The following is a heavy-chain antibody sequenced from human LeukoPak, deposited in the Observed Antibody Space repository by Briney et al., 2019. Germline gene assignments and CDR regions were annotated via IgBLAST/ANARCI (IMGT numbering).Heavy chain of an antibody. V-gene: IGHV3-66*01. J-gene: IGHJ4*02. CDR2: MYISGNT. D-gene: IGHD3-16*01. CDR3: ARCATYYFDY. CDR1: GFXVNSNY. Sequence: GGSLRLSCEASGFXVNSNYMTWVRQAPGKGLEWVSIMYISGNTYYVDSVKGRFTISRDKSKNTVYLQMNSLRAEDTAVYYCARCATYYFDYWGQGTLVTVSS.